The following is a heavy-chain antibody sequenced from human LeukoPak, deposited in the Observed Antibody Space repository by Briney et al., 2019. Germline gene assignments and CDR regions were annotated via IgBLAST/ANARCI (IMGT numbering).Heavy chain of an antibody. CDR3: ARGRSTGYPYYFEY. Sequence: ASVTVSCKASGYTFTSYDINWVRQATGQGLEWMGWMNPNSGSTGYAQKFQGRDTITRNTSISTAYMELSGLRSEDTAVYYCARGRSTGYPYYFEYWGQGTLVTVSS. D-gene: IGHD5-12*01. CDR1: GYTFTSYD. V-gene: IGHV1-8*03. CDR2: MNPNSGST. J-gene: IGHJ4*02.